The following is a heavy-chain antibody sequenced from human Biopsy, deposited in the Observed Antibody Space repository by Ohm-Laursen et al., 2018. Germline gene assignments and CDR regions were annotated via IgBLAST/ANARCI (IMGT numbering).Heavy chain of an antibody. CDR2: IYDRGSTA. CDR3: ARDRGYYSDRTVPGNFDL. D-gene: IGHD3-22*01. CDR1: GDSVSSGSFY. V-gene: IGHV4-61*03. Sequence: SETLSLTCTVSGDSVSSGSFYWTWIRQPPGQGLEYIGYIYDRGSTANYNPSLQSRVTISVDTSKNHFSLRLRSVTPADTAIYYCARDRGYYSDRTVPGNFDLWGRGTLVTVSS. J-gene: IGHJ2*01.